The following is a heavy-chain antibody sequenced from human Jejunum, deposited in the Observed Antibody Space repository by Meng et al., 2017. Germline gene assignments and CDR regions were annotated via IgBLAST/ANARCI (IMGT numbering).Heavy chain of an antibody. CDR3: ARELISYAFDY. D-gene: IGHD1-26*01. V-gene: IGHV1-2*06. Sequence: LVQSGAEVKEPGASVKVSCKASGYTFTDYYLYWVRQAPGQGLEWMGRINTRTGGTIYTQKYYGRVTMTRDTSISTAYMELSRLRSDDTAVYYCARELISYAFDYWGQGSLVTVSS. CDR1: GYTFTDYY. CDR2: INTRTGGT. J-gene: IGHJ4*02.